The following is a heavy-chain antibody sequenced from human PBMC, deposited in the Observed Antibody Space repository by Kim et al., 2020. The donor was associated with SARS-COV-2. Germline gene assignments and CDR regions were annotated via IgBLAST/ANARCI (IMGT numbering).Heavy chain of an antibody. D-gene: IGHD3-9*01. CDR3: ANDDSYDILTFDY. Sequence: YAASVKGRFTISRDNAKNSLYLQMNSRRAEDTALYYCANDDSYDILTFDYWGQGTLVTVSS. V-gene: IGHV3-9*01. J-gene: IGHJ4*02.